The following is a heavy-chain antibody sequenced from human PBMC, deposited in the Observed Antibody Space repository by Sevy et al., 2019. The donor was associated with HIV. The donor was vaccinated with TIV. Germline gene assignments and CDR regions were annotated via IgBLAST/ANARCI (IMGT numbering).Heavy chain of an antibody. CDR2: ISYDGSNK. V-gene: IGHV3-30-3*01. D-gene: IGHD5-18*01. Sequence: GGSLRLSCAASGFNFRSFAMHWVRQAPGKGLEWVAVISYDGSNKYYADSVKGRFTISRDNSQNTLYLQMNSLRPEDTAVYFCARDVDTSMLTGYYSNGMALWGQGTTVTVSS. CDR3: ARDVDTSMLTGYYSNGMAL. CDR1: GFNFRSFA. J-gene: IGHJ6*02.